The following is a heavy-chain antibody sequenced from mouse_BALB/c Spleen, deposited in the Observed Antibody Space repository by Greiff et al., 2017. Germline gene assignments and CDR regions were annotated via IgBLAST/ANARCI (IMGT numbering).Heavy chain of an antibody. V-gene: IGHV7-3*02. CDR2: IRNKANGYTT. D-gene: IGHD2-1*01. CDR3: ARDNGNYPYYYAMDY. CDR1: GFTFTDYY. Sequence: EVNVVESGGGLVQPGGSLRLSCATSGFTFTDYYMSWVRQPPGKALEWLGFIRNKANGYTTEYSASVKGRFTISRDNSQSILYLQMNTLRAEDSATYYCARDNGNYPYYYAMDYWGQGTSVTVSS. J-gene: IGHJ4*01.